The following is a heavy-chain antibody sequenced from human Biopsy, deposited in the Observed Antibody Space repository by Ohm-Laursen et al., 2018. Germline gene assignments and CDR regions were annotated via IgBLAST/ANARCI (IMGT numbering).Heavy chain of an antibody. D-gene: IGHD4-17*01. CDR3: ARPSTVTRAFDI. Sequence: ASVKVSCKTSGYTFPNFGISWVRQAPGRGLEWMGWISPYNGNGDYEKNFHGRVTLTADTSTSTAYMELRSLTSDDTAVYYCARPSTVTRAFDIWGQGTMVTVSS. CDR1: GYTFPNFG. V-gene: IGHV1-18*01. J-gene: IGHJ3*02. CDR2: ISPYNGNG.